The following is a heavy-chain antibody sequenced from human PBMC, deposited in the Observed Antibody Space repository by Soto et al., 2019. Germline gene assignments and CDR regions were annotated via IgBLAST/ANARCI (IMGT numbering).Heavy chain of an antibody. CDR3: ARDVGYYDSSGYYPYYFDY. Sequence: ASVKVSCKASGYTFTSYGISWVRQAPGQGLEWMGWISAYNGNTNYAQKLQGRVTMTTDTSTSTAYMELRSLRSDDTAVYYCARDVGYYDSSGYYPYYFDYWGQGTLVTVSS. CDR2: ISAYNGNT. D-gene: IGHD3-22*01. CDR1: GYTFTSYG. V-gene: IGHV1-18*01. J-gene: IGHJ4*02.